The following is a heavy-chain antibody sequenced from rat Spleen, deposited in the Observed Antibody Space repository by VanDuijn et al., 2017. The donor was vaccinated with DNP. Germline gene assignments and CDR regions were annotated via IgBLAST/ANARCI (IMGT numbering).Heavy chain of an antibody. D-gene: IGHD4-3*01. CDR1: GFTFSDYY. CDR2: MSPTSRST. CDR3: ATRELSGYWYFDF. J-gene: IGHJ1*01. V-gene: IGHV5-27*01. Sequence: EVQLVESGGDLVQPGRSLKLSCAASGFTFSDYYMAWVRQVPTKGLEWVAYMSPTSRSTYYRDSVKGRFTISRDNAKSTLYLKMDSLRSEDTATYYCATRELSGYWYFDFWGPGTMVTVSS.